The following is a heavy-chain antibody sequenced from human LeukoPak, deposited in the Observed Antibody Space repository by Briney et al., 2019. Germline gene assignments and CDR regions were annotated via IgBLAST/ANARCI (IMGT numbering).Heavy chain of an antibody. CDR1: GYTFTGYY. D-gene: IGHD5-18*01. CDR2: INPNSGGT. Sequence: GASVKVSCKASGYTFTGYYMHWVRQAPGQGLEWMGWINPNSGGTNYAQKFQGRVTMTRDTSISTACMELSRLRSDDTAVYYCARGHRGKQLWLTRPDEFDAFDIWGQGTMVTVSS. V-gene: IGHV1-2*02. J-gene: IGHJ3*02. CDR3: ARGHRGKQLWLTRPDEFDAFDI.